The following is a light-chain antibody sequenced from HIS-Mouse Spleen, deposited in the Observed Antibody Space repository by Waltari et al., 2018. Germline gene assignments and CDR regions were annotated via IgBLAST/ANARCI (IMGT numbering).Light chain of an antibody. V-gene: IGLV1-44*01. CDR2: STN. J-gene: IGLJ1*01. CDR1: SSTIGGNT. Sequence: QSVLTHPPSASGTPGQRVTISCSGSSSTIGGNTVNGYHQLPGTAPKHLINSTNQRPSGGPDRCSGCTSGTSASLAISGVQSEDEADYYCAAWDDGLNGNYVFGTGTKVTVL. CDR3: AAWDDGLNGNYV.